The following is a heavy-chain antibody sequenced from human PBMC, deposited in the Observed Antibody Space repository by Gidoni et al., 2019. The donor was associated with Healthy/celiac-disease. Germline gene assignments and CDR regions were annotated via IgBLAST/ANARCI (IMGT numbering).Heavy chain of an antibody. D-gene: IGHD3-22*01. J-gene: IGHJ6*02. CDR2: IIPIFGIA. V-gene: IGHV1-69*17. Sequence: QVQLVQSGAAVKKPGSSVKVSCKASGGTFSSYAISWVRQAPGQGLEWMGGIIPIFGIANYAQKFQGRVTITADKSTSTAYMELSSLRSEDTAVYYCARDDYYDTQPTGYYYGMDVWGQGTTVTVSS. CDR1: GGTFSSYA. CDR3: ARDDYYDTQPTGYYYGMDV.